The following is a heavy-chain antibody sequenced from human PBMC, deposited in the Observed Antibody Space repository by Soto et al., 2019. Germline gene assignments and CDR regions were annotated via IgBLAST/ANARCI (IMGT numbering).Heavy chain of an antibody. Sequence: QVELVESGGGVVQPGRSLRLSCAASGFSVSDYTMYWVRQAPGKGLEWVAIISDDGRNEHYADSVRGRFTISRDNSRNTLQLQMNSLRDEDTAVYYCARDRVLGFCSGGSCGILDYWGQGALVTVSS. CDR3: ARDRVLGFCSGGSCGILDY. CDR1: GFSVSDYT. D-gene: IGHD2-15*01. CDR2: ISDDGRNE. V-gene: IGHV3-30*04. J-gene: IGHJ4*02.